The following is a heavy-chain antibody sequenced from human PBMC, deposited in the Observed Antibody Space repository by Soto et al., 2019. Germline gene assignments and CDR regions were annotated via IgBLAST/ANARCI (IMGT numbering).Heavy chain of an antibody. D-gene: IGHD3-10*01. CDR2: IYTSGST. CDR1: GGSISNYY. CDR3: ARGSLSLDY. Sequence: QVQLQESGPGLVKPSETLALTCTVSGGSISNYYWSWIWQPAGKGLEWIGRIYTSGSTNYNPSLKGRVTMSVDTSKNQFALKMSSVTAADTAVFYCARGSLSLDYWGQGTLVTVSS. J-gene: IGHJ4*02. V-gene: IGHV4-4*07.